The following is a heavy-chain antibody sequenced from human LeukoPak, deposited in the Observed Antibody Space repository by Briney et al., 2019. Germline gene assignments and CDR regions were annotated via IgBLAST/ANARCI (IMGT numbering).Heavy chain of an antibody. V-gene: IGHV1-24*01. Sequence: ASVKVSCKFSGYTLTELSMHWVRQAPGKGLEWMGGFNPEDGETIYAQKFQGRVTMTEDTSADTAYMELSSLRSEDTAVYYCATWVGTTLIFDYWGQGTLVTVSS. CDR1: GYTLTELS. CDR2: FNPEDGET. CDR3: ATWVGTTLIFDY. J-gene: IGHJ4*02. D-gene: IGHD2-21*02.